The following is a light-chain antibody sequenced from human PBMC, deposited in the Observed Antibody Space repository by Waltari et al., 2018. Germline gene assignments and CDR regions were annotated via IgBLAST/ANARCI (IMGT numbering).Light chain of an antibody. CDR3: GTWDYSLSAWV. Sequence: QSVLTQPPSVSAAPGQKVTISCSGSSSNIGSNYVSWYQQLPGTAPKLLMYENNERPSGIPDRFAGSKAGTSATLGITGRHTGDEADYYCGTWDYSLSAWVFGGGTKLTVL. CDR1: SSNIGSNY. CDR2: ENN. V-gene: IGLV1-51*02. J-gene: IGLJ3*02.